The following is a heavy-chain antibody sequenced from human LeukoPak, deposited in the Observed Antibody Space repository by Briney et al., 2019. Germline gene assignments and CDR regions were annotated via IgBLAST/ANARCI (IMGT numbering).Heavy chain of an antibody. CDR2: IYSSGST. CDR1: GGSIIYNY. Sequence: SETLSLTCAVSGGSIIYNYWAWIRQPTGKGLEWIGRIYSSGSTNYNPSFRGRLTMSIDTSKNQVSLNLSSVTAADTAVYYCAREPSGIVGATSYFDYWGQGTLVTVSS. J-gene: IGHJ4*02. V-gene: IGHV4-4*07. CDR3: AREPSGIVGATSYFDY. D-gene: IGHD1-26*01.